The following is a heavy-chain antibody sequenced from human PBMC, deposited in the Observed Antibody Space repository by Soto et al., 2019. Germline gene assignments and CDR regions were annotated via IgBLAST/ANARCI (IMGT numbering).Heavy chain of an antibody. CDR1: SGSISSSNW. D-gene: IGHD3-10*01. V-gene: IGHV4-4*02. Sequence: SETLSLTCAVSSGSISSSNWWSRVRQPPGKGLEWIGEIYHSGSTNYNPSLKSRVTISVDKSKNQFSLKLSSVTAADTAVYYCAREITSIINAGDYFDYWGQGTLVTVSS. CDR2: IYHSGST. J-gene: IGHJ4*02. CDR3: AREITSIINAGDYFDY.